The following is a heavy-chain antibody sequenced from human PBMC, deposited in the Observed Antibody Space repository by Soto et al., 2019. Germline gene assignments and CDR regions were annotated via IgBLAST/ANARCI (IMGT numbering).Heavy chain of an antibody. Sequence: EVQLVESGGGLIQPGGSLKLSCAASGFTVGNNYMSWVRQAPGKGLEWVSLIYSTGTTKYADSVKGRFTVSGDNAKNTLYIQMYSLRAGDTALYYCANDGRGSGSHYNSFGYWGQGTLVTVSS. V-gene: IGHV3-53*01. CDR1: GFTVGNNY. D-gene: IGHD3-10*01. J-gene: IGHJ4*02. CDR2: IYSTGTT. CDR3: ANDGRGSGSHYNSFGY.